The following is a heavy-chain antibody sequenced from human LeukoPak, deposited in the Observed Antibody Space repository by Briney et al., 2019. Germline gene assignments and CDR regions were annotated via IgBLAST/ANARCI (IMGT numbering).Heavy chain of an antibody. Sequence: SVKVSCKASGGTFSRYAISWVRQAPGQGLEWMGRIIPILGIANYAQKFQGRVTITRDTSASTAYMELSSLRSEDTAVYYCARTPYYYDSSGFYFDYWGQGTLVTVSS. CDR1: GGTFSRYA. CDR3: ARTPYYYDSSGFYFDY. D-gene: IGHD3-22*01. J-gene: IGHJ4*02. CDR2: IIPILGIA. V-gene: IGHV1-69*04.